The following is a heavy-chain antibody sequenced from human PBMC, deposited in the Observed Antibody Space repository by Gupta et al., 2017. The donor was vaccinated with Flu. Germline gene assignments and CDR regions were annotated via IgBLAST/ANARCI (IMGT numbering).Heavy chain of an antibody. V-gene: IGHV1-2*02. CDR1: GYTFTGYY. D-gene: IGHD2-2*02. CDR3: ARDAPIVVVPAAIVDFDY. J-gene: IGHJ4*02. Sequence: QVQLVQSGAEVKKPGASVKVSCKASGYTFTGYYMHWVRQAPGQGLEWMGWINPNIGGTNYAQKLQGRVTMTRDTSISTAYMELSRLRSDDTAVYYCARDAPIVVVPAAIVDFDYWGQGTLVTVSS. CDR2: INPNIGGT.